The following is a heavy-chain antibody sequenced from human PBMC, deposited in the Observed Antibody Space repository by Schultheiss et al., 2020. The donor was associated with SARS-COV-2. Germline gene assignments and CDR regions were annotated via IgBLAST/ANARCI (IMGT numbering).Heavy chain of an antibody. CDR3: ARHPLGGSWINYYYYGMDV. J-gene: IGHJ6*02. D-gene: IGHD1-26*01. Sequence: SETLSLTCTVSGDSISSYYWSWIRQHPGKGLEWIGSIYHSGSTYYNPSLKSRVTISVDTSKNQFSLKLSSVTAADTAVYYCARHPLGGSWINYYYYGMDVWGQGTTVTVSS. CDR1: GDSISSYY. CDR2: IYHSGST. V-gene: IGHV4-39*01.